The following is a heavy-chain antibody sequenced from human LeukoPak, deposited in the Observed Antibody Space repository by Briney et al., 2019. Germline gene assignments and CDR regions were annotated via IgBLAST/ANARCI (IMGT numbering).Heavy chain of an antibody. Sequence: GGSLRLXCAASGFIFSSYGMHWGRRAPGKGLEWVAFIRYDGTNKYYADSVRGRFTISRDDSTNTVYLEMNSLRGEDTAVYYCAKGSGYYTYNWFDPWGQGTLVTVSS. CDR3: AKGSGYYTYNWFDP. CDR1: GFIFSSYG. D-gene: IGHD3-3*01. V-gene: IGHV3-30*02. CDR2: IRYDGTNK. J-gene: IGHJ5*02.